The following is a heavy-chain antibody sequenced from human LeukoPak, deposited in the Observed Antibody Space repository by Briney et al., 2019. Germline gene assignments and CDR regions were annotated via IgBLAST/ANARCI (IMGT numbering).Heavy chain of an antibody. CDR1: GYNFNDFG. D-gene: IGHD1-14*01. CDR2: ISALTGDT. V-gene: IGHV1-18*01. J-gene: IGHJ5*02. Sequence: ASVKVSCKASGYNFNDFGVTWVRQARGKGLEWMGWISALTGDTNYAQKFQGRLTRTTDTSTDTAYMEMRSLRSDDTAVYYCAREATGRAFDPWGQGTLVVVSS. CDR3: AREATGRAFDP.